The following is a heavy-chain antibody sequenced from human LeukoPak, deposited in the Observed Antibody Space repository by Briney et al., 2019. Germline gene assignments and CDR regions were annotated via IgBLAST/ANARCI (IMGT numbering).Heavy chain of an antibody. CDR3: ARGPNYTPYFDY. J-gene: IGHJ4*02. CDR1: GFTFSNAW. Sequence: GGSLRLSCAASGFTFSNAWMNWVRQAPGKGLEWVGRIKSKTDGGTTDYAAPVKGRFTISRDDSKNTLYLQMNSLKTEDTAVYYCARGPNYTPYFDYWGQGTLVTVSS. CDR2: IKSKTDGGTT. V-gene: IGHV3-15*07. D-gene: IGHD1-7*01.